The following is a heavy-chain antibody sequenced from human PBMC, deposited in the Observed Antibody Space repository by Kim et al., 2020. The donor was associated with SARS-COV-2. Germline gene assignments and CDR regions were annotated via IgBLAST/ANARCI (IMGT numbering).Heavy chain of an antibody. Sequence: GGSLRLSCTASGFTFSSYSMNWVRQAPGKGLEWVSYITSSSSTTYYADSVKGRFTISRDNAKNSLYLQMNSLRDEDTAVYYCASTPYGSGTTYPNCFDPWGQGTLVTVSS. CDR1: GFTFSSYS. J-gene: IGHJ5*02. CDR3: ASTPYGSGTTYPNCFDP. CDR2: ITSSSSTT. D-gene: IGHD3-10*01. V-gene: IGHV3-48*02.